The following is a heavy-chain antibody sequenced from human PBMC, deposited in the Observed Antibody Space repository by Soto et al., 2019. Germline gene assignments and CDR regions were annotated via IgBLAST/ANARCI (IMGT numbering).Heavy chain of an antibody. V-gene: IGHV6-1*01. J-gene: IGHJ5*02. CDR2: TYYRSKWYN. CDR3: ARDPLSYCSSTSCYTRGWFDP. Sequence: SQTLSLTCAISGDSVSSNSAAWNWIRQSPSRGLEWLGRTYYRSKWYNDYAVSVKSRITINPDTSKNQFSLQLNFVTPEDTAVYYCARDPLSYCSSTSCYTRGWFDPWGQGTLVTVSS. D-gene: IGHD2-2*02. CDR1: GDSVSSNSAA.